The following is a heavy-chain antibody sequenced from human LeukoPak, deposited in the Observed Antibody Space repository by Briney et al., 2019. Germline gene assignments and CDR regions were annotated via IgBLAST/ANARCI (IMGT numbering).Heavy chain of an antibody. D-gene: IGHD4-23*01. CDR3: AKDETTVVTNVDY. CDR1: GFTFSNYA. J-gene: IGHJ4*02. V-gene: IGHV3-23*01. Sequence: GGSLRLSCAASGFTFSNYAMSWVRQAPGKGLEWVSGISGSGGRTHYADSVKGRFTLSRDNSKNTLYLHMNSLRAEDTAVYYCAKDETTVVTNVDYWDQGTLVTVSS. CDR2: ISGSGGRT.